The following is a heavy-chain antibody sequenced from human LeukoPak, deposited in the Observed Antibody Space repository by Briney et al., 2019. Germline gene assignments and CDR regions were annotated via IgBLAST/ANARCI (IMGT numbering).Heavy chain of an antibody. J-gene: IGHJ2*01. Sequence: GGSLRLSCAASGFIFSNYDMNWVRQAPGKGLEWVSFISSGGSTIFYADSVKGRFTISRDDAKNSPYVQMNNLRVEDTAVYYCARDENGDSDFDLWGRGTLVTVSS. CDR3: ARDENGDSDFDL. CDR2: ISSGGSTI. V-gene: IGHV3-48*01. CDR1: GFIFSNYD. D-gene: IGHD5-12*01.